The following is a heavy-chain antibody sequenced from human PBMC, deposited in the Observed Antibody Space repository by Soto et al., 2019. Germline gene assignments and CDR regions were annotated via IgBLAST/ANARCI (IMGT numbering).Heavy chain of an antibody. CDR1: GGSFSGYY. Sequence: SETLSLTCAVYGGSFSGYYWSWIRQPPGKGLEWIGEINHSGSTNYNPSLKSRVTISVDTSKNQFSLKLSSVTAADTAVYYCARGPHCYYDPPYFDYWGQGTLVTVSS. CDR3: ARGPHCYYDPPYFDY. D-gene: IGHD3-22*01. CDR2: INHSGST. J-gene: IGHJ4*02. V-gene: IGHV4-34*01.